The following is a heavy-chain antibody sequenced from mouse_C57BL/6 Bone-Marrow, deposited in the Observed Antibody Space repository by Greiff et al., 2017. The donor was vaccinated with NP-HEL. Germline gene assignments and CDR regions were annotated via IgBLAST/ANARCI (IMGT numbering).Heavy chain of an antibody. CDR2: IYPGSGST. CDR1: GYTFTSYW. Sequence: QVQLQQPGAELVKPGASVKMSCKASGYTFTSYWITWVKQRPGQGLEWIGDIYPGSGSTNYNEKFKSKATLTVDTSSSTAYMQLSSLTSEDSAVYYCARDVVATPYWYFDVWGTGTTVTVSS. CDR3: ARDVVATPYWYFDV. J-gene: IGHJ1*03. D-gene: IGHD1-1*01. V-gene: IGHV1-55*01.